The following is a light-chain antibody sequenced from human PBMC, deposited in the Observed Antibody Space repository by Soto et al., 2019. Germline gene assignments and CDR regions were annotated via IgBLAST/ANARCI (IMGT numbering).Light chain of an antibody. J-gene: IGLJ1*01. V-gene: IGLV2-14*03. CDR1: SSDVGFYNY. Sequence: QSALTQPASVSGSPGQSIAISCTGTSSDVGFYNYVSWYQQHPGKAPKLMVYDVNNRPSGVSNRFSGSKSGNTASLTISGLQAEDEADYYCTSYTTSSTYVFCTGTKVTVL. CDR2: DVN. CDR3: TSYTTSSTYV.